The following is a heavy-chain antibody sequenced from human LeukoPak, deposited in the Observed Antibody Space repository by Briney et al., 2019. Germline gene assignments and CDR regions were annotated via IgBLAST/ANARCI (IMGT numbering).Heavy chain of an antibody. CDR3: ARQPYYDFWSGHADGAFDI. V-gene: IGHV4-34*01. J-gene: IGHJ3*02. CDR2: INHSGST. D-gene: IGHD3-3*01. Sequence: PSETLSLTCAVYGGSFSGYYWSWIRQPPGKGLEWIGEINHSGSTNYNPSLKSRVTISVDTSKNQFSLKLSSVTAADTAVYYCARQPYYDFWSGHADGAFDIWGQGTLVTVSS. CDR1: GGSFSGYY.